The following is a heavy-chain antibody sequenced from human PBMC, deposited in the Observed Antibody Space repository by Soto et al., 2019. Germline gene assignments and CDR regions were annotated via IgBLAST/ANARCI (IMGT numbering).Heavy chain of an antibody. Sequence: QVQLVESGGGVVQPGRSLRLSCAASGFTFSSYGMHWVRQAPGKGLEWVAVISYDGSNKYYADSVKGRFTISRDNSKNTLYLQMNSLRAEDTAVYYCAKDALPLQTYYYDSSGFDYWGQGTLVTVSS. D-gene: IGHD3-22*01. V-gene: IGHV3-30*18. CDR2: ISYDGSNK. CDR3: AKDALPLQTYYYDSSGFDY. J-gene: IGHJ4*02. CDR1: GFTFSSYG.